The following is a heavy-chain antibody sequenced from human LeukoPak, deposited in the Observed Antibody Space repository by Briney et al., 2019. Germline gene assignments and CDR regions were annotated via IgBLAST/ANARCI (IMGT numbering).Heavy chain of an antibody. Sequence: SETLSLTCTVSGGSISSYYWSWIRQPPGKGLEWIGYIYYSGSTNYSPSLKSRVTISVDTSKNQFSLKLSSVTAADTAVYYCASYGYSYGAVDYWGQGTLVTVPS. CDR2: IYYSGST. J-gene: IGHJ4*02. CDR3: ASYGYSYGAVDY. D-gene: IGHD5-18*01. CDR1: GGSISSYY. V-gene: IGHV4-59*01.